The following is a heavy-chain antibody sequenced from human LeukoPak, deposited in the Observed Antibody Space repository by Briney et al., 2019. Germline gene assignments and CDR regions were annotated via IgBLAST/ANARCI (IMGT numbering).Heavy chain of an antibody. Sequence: PSETLSLTCTVSGYSISSDYYWGRIRQSPGKGLESVGSNSYSGTTYYNPTLKSRLTLSVDTSKNQFSLKLSSVTAADTAMYYCARGLSSSWYWFDLWGQGTLVTVSS. V-gene: IGHV4-38-2*02. CDR3: ARGLSSSWYWFDL. CDR1: GYSISSDYY. J-gene: IGHJ5*02. CDR2: NSYSGTT. D-gene: IGHD6-13*01.